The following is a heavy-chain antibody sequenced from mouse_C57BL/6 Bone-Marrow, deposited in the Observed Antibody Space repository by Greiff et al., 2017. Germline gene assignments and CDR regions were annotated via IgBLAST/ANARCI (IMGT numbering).Heavy chain of an antibody. J-gene: IGHJ3*01. CDR3: ARPDYYYGSSRFAY. CDR1: GYTFTGYW. V-gene: IGHV1-9*01. CDR2: ILPGSGST. Sequence: QVQLQQSGAELMKPGASVKLSCKATGYTFTGYWIEWVKQRPGHGLEWIGEILPGSGSTNYNEQFKGKATFTADTSSNTAYMQLSSLTTEDSAIYYCARPDYYYGSSRFAYWGQGTLVTVSA. D-gene: IGHD1-1*01.